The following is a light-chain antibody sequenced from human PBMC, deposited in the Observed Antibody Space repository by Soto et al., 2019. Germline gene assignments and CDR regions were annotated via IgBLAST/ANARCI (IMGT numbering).Light chain of an antibody. Sequence: QSVLTQPPSVSGVPGPRVTISCTGSSSNIGAGYDVHWYQQLPGTAPKLLIYGNTNRPSWVPDRFSASKSGTSASLAITGLQAEDEADYYCQSYDSSLSCWVFGVGTKLTVL. CDR1: SSNIGAGYD. V-gene: IGLV1-40*01. CDR3: QSYDSSLSCWV. J-gene: IGLJ3*02. CDR2: GNT.